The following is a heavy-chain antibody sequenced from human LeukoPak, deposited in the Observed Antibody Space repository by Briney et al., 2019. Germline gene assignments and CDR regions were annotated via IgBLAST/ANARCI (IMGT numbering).Heavy chain of an antibody. D-gene: IGHD4-17*01. Sequence: GSLRLSCAASGFTFSSYSMNWVRQAPGKGLEWVSSIGSSSENIYYADSVRGRFTISRDNAKNSLFLQMSSLRAEDTAVYYCARWTTLTTKALDYWGQGTLVTVS. V-gene: IGHV3-21*01. CDR1: GFTFSSYS. J-gene: IGHJ4*02. CDR3: ARWTTLTTKALDY. CDR2: IGSSSENI.